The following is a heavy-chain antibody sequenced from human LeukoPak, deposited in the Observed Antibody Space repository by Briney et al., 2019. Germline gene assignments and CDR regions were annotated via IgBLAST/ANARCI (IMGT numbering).Heavy chain of an antibody. CDR2: INPNSGGT. CDR3: ARDAPRYSSSWRLNYFDY. D-gene: IGHD6-13*01. Sequence: ASVKVSFKASGYTFTVYYMHWVRQAPGQGLEWMGWINPNSGGTNYAQKFQGRVTMTRDTSISTAYMELSRLRSDDTAVYYCARDAPRYSSSWRLNYFDYWGQGTLVTVSS. V-gene: IGHV1-2*02. J-gene: IGHJ4*02. CDR1: GYTFTVYY.